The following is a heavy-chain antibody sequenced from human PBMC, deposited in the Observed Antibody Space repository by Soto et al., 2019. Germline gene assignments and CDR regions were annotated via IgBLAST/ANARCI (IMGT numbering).Heavy chain of an antibody. CDR1: GFTFSSYG. D-gene: IGHD3-22*01. V-gene: IGHV3-30*18. J-gene: IGHJ5*02. CDR2: ISYDGSNK. Sequence: QVQLVESGGGVVQPGRSLRLSCAASGFTFSSYGMHWVRQAPGKGLEWVAVISYDGSNKYYADSVKGRFTISRDNSKNTLYLQMNSPRAEDTAVYYCAKEYYYDSSGYGHWFDPWGQGTLVTVSS. CDR3: AKEYYYDSSGYGHWFDP.